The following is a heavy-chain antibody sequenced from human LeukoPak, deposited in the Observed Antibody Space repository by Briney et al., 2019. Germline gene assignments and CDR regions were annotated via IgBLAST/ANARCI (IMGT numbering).Heavy chain of an antibody. CDR3: AVGGYEILTGDKVDY. CDR2: SHYSGST. CDR1: GDSISSSSDY. D-gene: IGHD3-9*01. Sequence: SETLSLTCTVSGDSISSSSDYWGWIRQPPGRGLEWIQSSHYSGSTYDNPSLKSRVTISVDTSKNQFSLKLSSVTAADTAVYYCAVGGYEILTGDKVDYWGQGALVTVSS. J-gene: IGHJ4*02. V-gene: IGHV4-39*01.